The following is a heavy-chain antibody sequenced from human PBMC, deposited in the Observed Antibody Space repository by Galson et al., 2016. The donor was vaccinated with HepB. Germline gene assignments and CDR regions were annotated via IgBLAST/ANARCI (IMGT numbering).Heavy chain of an antibody. D-gene: IGHD1-14*01. V-gene: IGHV3-30*04. Sequence: SLRLSCAASEFTFSSYSMHWVRQAPGKGLEWVAVIAFDGSNTFYADSVKGRFTISRDNSKNTLYLQMNSLRLDDTAMYYCAGDVGGGNAWPEGLSFWGQGTLVTVSS. CDR1: EFTFSSYS. CDR3: AGDVGGGNAWPEGLSF. J-gene: IGHJ4*02. CDR2: IAFDGSNT.